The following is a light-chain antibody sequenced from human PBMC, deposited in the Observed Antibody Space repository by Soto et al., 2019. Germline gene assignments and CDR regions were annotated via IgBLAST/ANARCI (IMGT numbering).Light chain of an antibody. CDR1: QSVSSN. CDR3: QQYNDWPTT. Sequence: EIVMTQSPATLSVSPGERATLPCRASQSVSSNLAWYQQKPGQAPRLLIYDASNRATGIPARFSGSGSGTDFTLTITSLQSEDFGVYYCQQYNDWPTTFGQGTKVDI. J-gene: IGKJ1*01. V-gene: IGKV3D-15*01. CDR2: DAS.